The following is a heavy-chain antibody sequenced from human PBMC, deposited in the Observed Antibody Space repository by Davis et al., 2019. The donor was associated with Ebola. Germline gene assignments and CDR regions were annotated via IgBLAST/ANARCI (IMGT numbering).Heavy chain of an antibody. V-gene: IGHV3-30*03. CDR3: ARGGYFDWLDAFDI. J-gene: IGHJ3*02. CDR1: GFTFSNYG. Sequence: GGSLRLSCVASGFTFSNYGMHWVRQAPGKGLEWVAVIIRDGNNALYADSVKGRFTISRDNSKSMMFLQMNSLRAEDTAVYYCARGGYFDWLDAFDIWGQGTLVTVSS. D-gene: IGHD3-9*01. CDR2: IIRDGNNA.